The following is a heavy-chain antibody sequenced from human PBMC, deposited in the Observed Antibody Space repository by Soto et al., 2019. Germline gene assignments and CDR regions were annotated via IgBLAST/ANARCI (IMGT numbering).Heavy chain of an antibody. D-gene: IGHD3-16*02. J-gene: IGHJ4*02. CDR3: AKNIWGSYPY. Sequence: PGGSLRLSCAASGCTFSSYGMHWVRQAPGKGLEWVAVISYDGSNKYYADSVKGRFTISRDNSKNTLYLQMNSLRAEDTAVYYCAKNIWGSYPYWGQGTLVTVSS. CDR2: ISYDGSNK. CDR1: GCTFSSYG. V-gene: IGHV3-30*18.